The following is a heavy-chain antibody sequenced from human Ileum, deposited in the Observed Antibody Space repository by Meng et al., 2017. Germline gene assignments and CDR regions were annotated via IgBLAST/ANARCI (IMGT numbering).Heavy chain of an antibody. J-gene: IGHJ4*02. CDR2: IKRDGSET. CDR3: ARVSIAVPDSDY. D-gene: IGHD6-19*01. CDR1: GFTFSDYW. Sequence: GESLKISCAASGFTFSDYWMTWVRQAPGKGLEWVANIKRDGSETYYVDSVRGRFTISRDNAENSLYLQMNSLRADDTAVYVCARVSIAVPDSDYWGQGTLVTVSS. V-gene: IGHV3-7*01.